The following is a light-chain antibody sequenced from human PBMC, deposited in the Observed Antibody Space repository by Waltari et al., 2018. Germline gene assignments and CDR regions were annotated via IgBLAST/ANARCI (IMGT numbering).Light chain of an antibody. CDR3: SSYTSSSNV. CDR2: EVS. Sequence: QSALTRPPSVSGSPGQSVTISCTGTSSDVGSYNRVSWYQQPPGTAPKLMIYEVSNRPSGVPDRFSGSKSGNTASLTISGLQAEDEADYYCSSYTSSSNVFGSGTKVTVL. CDR1: SSDVGSYNR. V-gene: IGLV2-18*02. J-gene: IGLJ6*01.